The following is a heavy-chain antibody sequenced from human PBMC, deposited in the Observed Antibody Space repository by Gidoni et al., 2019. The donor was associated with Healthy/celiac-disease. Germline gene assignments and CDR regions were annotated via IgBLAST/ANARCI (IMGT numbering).Heavy chain of an antibody. CDR1: GFTFGDYA. D-gene: IGHD6-19*01. CDR2: IRSKAYGGTT. CDR3: TRDNGGWYETLFDY. V-gene: IGHV3-49*05. Sequence: EVQLVESGGGLVKPGRSLRLSCTASGFTFGDYAMSWFRQAPGKGLEWVGFIRSKAYGGTTEYAASVKGRFTISRDDSKSIAYLQMNSLKTEDTAVYYCTRDNGGWYETLFDYWGQGTLVTVSS. J-gene: IGHJ4*02.